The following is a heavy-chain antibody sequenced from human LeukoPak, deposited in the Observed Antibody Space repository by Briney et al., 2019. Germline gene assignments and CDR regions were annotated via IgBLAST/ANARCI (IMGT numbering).Heavy chain of an antibody. CDR2: INWNGGST. CDR1: GFTFDDYG. J-gene: IGHJ4*02. Sequence: PGGSLRRSCAASGFTFDDYGMSWVRQAPGKGLEWVSGINWNGGSTGYADSVKGRFTISRDNAKNSLYLQMNSLRAEDTALYYCARGLRFLEWLSGFDYWGQGTLVTVSS. CDR3: ARGLRFLEWLSGFDY. V-gene: IGHV3-20*04. D-gene: IGHD3-3*01.